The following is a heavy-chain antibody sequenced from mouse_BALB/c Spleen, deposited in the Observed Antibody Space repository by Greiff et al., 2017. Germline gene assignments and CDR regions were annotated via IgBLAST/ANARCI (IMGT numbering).Heavy chain of an antibody. Sequence: VHVKQSGTVLARPGASVKMSCKASGYSFTSYWMHWVKQRPGQGLEWIGAIYPGNSDTSYNQKFKGKAKLTAVTSASTAYMELSSLTNEDSAVYYCTRCPYDYLDYWGQGTTLTVSS. J-gene: IGHJ2*01. V-gene: IGHV1-5*01. CDR1: GYSFTSYW. CDR3: TRCPYDYLDY. CDR2: IYPGNSDT. D-gene: IGHD2-4*01.